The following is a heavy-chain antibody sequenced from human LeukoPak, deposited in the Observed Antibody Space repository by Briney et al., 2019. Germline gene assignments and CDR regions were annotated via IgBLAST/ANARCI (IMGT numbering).Heavy chain of an antibody. CDR2: IYYSGST. D-gene: IGHD5-24*01. Sequence: SGTLSLTCTVSGGSISSYYWSWIRQPPGKGLEWIGYIYYSGSTNYNPSLKSRVTISVDTSKNQFSLKLSCVTAADTAVYYCARDGYNLMDYWGQGTLVTVSS. J-gene: IGHJ4*02. CDR3: ARDGYNLMDY. V-gene: IGHV4-59*01. CDR1: GGSISSYY.